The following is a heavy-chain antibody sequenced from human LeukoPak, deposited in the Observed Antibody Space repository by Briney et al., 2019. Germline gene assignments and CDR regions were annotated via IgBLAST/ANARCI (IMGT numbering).Heavy chain of an antibody. Sequence: PSETLSLTCAVYGGSFSGYYWCWIRQPPGKGLEWIGEINHSGSTNYNPSLKSRVTISVDTSKNQFSLKLSSVTAADTAVYYCARGQGYCSGGSCYRSGTIDYWGQGTLVTVSS. V-gene: IGHV4-34*01. D-gene: IGHD2-15*01. J-gene: IGHJ4*02. CDR2: INHSGST. CDR1: GGSFSGYY. CDR3: ARGQGYCSGGSCYRSGTIDY.